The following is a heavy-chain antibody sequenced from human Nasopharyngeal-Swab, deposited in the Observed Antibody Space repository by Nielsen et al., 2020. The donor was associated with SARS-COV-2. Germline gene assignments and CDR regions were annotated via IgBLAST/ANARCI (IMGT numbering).Heavy chain of an antibody. D-gene: IGHD1-26*01. J-gene: IGHJ4*02. Sequence: GGSLRLSCAASGFTFSSYWMSWVRQAPGKGLEHVSGISRDGRSIFFADSVRDRFTISRDNSKNTLYLQMGGLRAEDMAVYYCARAPYSGSYYGFDYWGQGTLVTVSS. CDR2: ISRDGRSI. CDR3: ARAPYSGSYYGFDY. CDR1: GFTFSSYW. V-gene: IGHV3-64*02.